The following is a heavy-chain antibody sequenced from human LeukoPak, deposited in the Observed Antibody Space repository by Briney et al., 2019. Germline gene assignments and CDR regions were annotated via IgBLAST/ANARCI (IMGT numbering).Heavy chain of an antibody. CDR2: VDPADGEV. J-gene: IGHJ4*02. D-gene: IGHD3-9*01. CDR1: GYTLTELS. V-gene: IGHV1-24*01. Sequence: GASVKVSCKVSGYTLTELSMHWVRQAPGKGLEWMGRVDPADGEVAYAEKFQDRVTITADPSRATAYMELASLRSEDTAMYYCARATAVGYYDILTGYIGHDYWGQGTLVTVSS. CDR3: ARATAVGYYDILTGYIGHDY.